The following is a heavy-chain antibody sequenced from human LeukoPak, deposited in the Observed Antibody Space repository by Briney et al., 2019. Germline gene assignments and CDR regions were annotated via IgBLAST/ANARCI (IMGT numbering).Heavy chain of an antibody. CDR3: ARNDPYGSGSYDYYYYGMDV. D-gene: IGHD3-10*01. Sequence: ASVKVSCKASGGTFSSYAISWVRQAPGQGLEWMGGIIPIFGTANYAQKFQGRVTITADESTSTAYMELSSLRSEDTAVYYCARNDPYGSGSYDYYYYGMDVWGKGATVTVFS. V-gene: IGHV1-69*13. CDR2: IIPIFGTA. CDR1: GGTFSSYA. J-gene: IGHJ6*04.